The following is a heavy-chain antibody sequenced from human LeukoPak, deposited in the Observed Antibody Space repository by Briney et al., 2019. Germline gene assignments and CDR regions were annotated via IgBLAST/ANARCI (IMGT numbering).Heavy chain of an antibody. CDR3: ASSPSGYWWNFDC. CDR2: IYYSGST. V-gene: IGHV4-39*01. CDR1: GGSISSNNYY. Sequence: SETLSLPCTVSGGSISSNNYYWGWIRPPPGKGLEWIGIIYYSGSTYNNPSLKSRVTISVDTTKNQFSLKLTSVTAADTAVYYCASSPSGYWWNFDCWGQGTLVTVSS. D-gene: IGHD3-22*01. J-gene: IGHJ4*02.